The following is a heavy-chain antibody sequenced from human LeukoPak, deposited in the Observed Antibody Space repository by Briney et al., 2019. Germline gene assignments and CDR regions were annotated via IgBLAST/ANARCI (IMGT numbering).Heavy chain of an antibody. CDR1: RGSINSFY. D-gene: IGHD1-26*01. CDR3: ARQGDVGSYPFDL. J-gene: IGHJ4*02. V-gene: IGHV4-39*07. Sequence: SETLSLTCTVSRGSINSFYWGWIRQPPGKGLEWIGSLSYTGTTYFNPSLESRLTLSVDTSRIHFSLKLNSVTAADTAVYYCARQGDVGSYPFDLWGQGTLVIVS. CDR2: LSYTGTT.